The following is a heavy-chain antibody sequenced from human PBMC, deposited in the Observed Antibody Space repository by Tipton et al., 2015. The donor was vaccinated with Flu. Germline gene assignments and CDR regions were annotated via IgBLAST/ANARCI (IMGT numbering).Heavy chain of an antibody. CDR2: TKSKVDGGTT. Sequence: RSLRLSCAGSGFNFEDYGLSWVRQAPGKGLEWVSFTKSKVDGGTTEFAASVQGRFTLSRDDSKNTAYLEMKSLKTEDTAVYFCTREPSGCKVYCSFDIWGQGTKVTVSS. J-gene: IGHJ3*02. D-gene: IGHD2-15*01. CDR3: TREPSGCKVYCSFDI. V-gene: IGHV3-49*04. CDR1: GFNFEDYG.